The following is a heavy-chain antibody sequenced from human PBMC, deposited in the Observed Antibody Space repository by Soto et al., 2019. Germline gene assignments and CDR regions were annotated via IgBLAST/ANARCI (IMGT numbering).Heavy chain of an antibody. J-gene: IGHJ4*02. CDR3: ARLDYDFWSGSVLSSFDY. CDR2: IYYSGST. Sequence: SETLSLTCPVSGGSISSSSYYWGWIRQPPGKGLEWIGSIYYSGSTYYNPSLKSRVTISVDTSKNQFSLKLSSVTAADTAVYYCARLDYDFWSGSVLSSFDYWGQGTLVTVSS. V-gene: IGHV4-39*01. D-gene: IGHD3-3*01. CDR1: GGSISSSSYY.